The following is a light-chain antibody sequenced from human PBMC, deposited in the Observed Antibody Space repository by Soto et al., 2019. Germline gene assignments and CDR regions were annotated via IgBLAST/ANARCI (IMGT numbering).Light chain of an antibody. CDR2: DVS. V-gene: IGKV1-5*01. CDR3: QQYNSFSYT. Sequence: DIHMTQSPSTLSASVGDRVTITCRASQSIGGWLAWYQQKPGKAPKLLIYDVSSLESGVPSRFSGSGSGTEFTLTISSLQPDDFATYYCQQYNSFSYTFGQGTKLEIK. J-gene: IGKJ2*01. CDR1: QSIGGW.